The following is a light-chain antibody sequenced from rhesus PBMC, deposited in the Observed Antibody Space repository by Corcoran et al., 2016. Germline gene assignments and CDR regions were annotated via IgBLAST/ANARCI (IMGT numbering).Light chain of an antibody. Sequence: DVVMTQTPLSLSITPGEPASISCRSNQSLLHSNGNTYLHWYLKKAGQSLQLLIYGGLYSASGVPDRFSGSGSCTDFTLSISQVEAEDVGFFYCLHAITFPLAFGGGTKVEIK. V-gene: IGKV2-72*01. CDR3: LHAITFPLA. CDR2: GGL. J-gene: IGKJ4*01. CDR1: QSLLHSNGNTY.